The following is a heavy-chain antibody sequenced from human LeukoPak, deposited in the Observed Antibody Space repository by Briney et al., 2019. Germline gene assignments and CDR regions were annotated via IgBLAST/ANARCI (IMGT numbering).Heavy chain of an antibody. Sequence: PGGSLRLSCAASGFTFSSYAMSWVRQAPGKGLEWVSTISGSGGGTYYGDSVKGRFTISRDNSKNTLYLQMNSLRAEDTAVYYCAKDIGRTRNSDIVVVVAATNFDYWGQGTLVTVSS. J-gene: IGHJ4*02. CDR2: ISGSGGGT. V-gene: IGHV3-23*01. D-gene: IGHD2-15*01. CDR3: AKDIGRTRNSDIVVVVAATNFDY. CDR1: GFTFSSYA.